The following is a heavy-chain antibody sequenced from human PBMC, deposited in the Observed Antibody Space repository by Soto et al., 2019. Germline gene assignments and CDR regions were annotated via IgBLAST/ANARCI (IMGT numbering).Heavy chain of an antibody. CDR2: IGGRGTSA. J-gene: IGHJ4*02. Sequence: HPVGSLRLSCAASVFRFSNYAMSCVRHSPGKWLEWVSGIGGRGTSAYYADSVKGRFAISRDNSENTVFLQLKSLSADDTAVYFCAKSRYVDSSGDFSEFWGQGTLVTVSS. D-gene: IGHD3-22*01. V-gene: IGHV3-23*01. CDR1: VFRFSNYA. CDR3: AKSRYVDSSGDFSEF.